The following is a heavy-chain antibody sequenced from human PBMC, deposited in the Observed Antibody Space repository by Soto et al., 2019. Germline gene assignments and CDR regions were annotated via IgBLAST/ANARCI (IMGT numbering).Heavy chain of an antibody. Sequence: SETLSLTCTISGGSISRYYWSLIRQPPGKGLEWIGYIYYSGSTNYNPSLKSRVTISVDTSKNQFSLKLSSVTAADTAVYYCARHWSPRAHMDVWGQGTTVTVSS. V-gene: IGHV4-59*08. J-gene: IGHJ6*02. CDR2: IYYSGST. CDR3: ARHWSPRAHMDV. CDR1: GGSISRYY.